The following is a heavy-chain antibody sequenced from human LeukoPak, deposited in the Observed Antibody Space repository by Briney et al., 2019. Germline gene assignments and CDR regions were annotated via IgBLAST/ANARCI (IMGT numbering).Heavy chain of an antibody. D-gene: IGHD3-22*01. CDR1: GFTFSSYS. CDR3: AKSYYYDSRSEYFQH. V-gene: IGHV3-21*01. Sequence: PGGSLRLSCAASGFTFSSYSMNWVRQAPGKGLEWVSSISSSSSYIYYADSVKGRFTISRDNAKNSLYLQMNSLRAEDTAVYYCAKSYYYDSRSEYFQHWGQGTLVTVSS. CDR2: ISSSSSYI. J-gene: IGHJ1*01.